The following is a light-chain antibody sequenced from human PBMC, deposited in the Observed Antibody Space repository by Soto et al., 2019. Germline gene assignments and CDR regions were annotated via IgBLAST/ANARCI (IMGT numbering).Light chain of an antibody. Sequence: DIRMTQSPSTVSASVGDTVTITCRASQSISTRLAWYQQKAGKAPKVLIYDASRLESGVPSRFSGSGSGTEFTLTISRLQPDDFASYYCQQYDSYSWTFGQGTKVEI. CDR1: QSISTR. CDR2: DAS. CDR3: QQYDSYSWT. V-gene: IGKV1-5*01. J-gene: IGKJ1*01.